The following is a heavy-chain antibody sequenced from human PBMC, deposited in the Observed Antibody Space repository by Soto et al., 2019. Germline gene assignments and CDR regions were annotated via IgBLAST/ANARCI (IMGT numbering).Heavy chain of an antibody. V-gene: IGHV3-30*04. D-gene: IGHD2-15*01. J-gene: IGHJ4*02. CDR3: ARGLGYCSGGSCYSDY. Sequence: GSLRLSCAASGFTFSSYAMHWVRQAPGKGLEWVAVISYDGSNKYYADSVKGRFTISRDNSKNTLYLQMNSLRAEDTAVYYCARGLGYCSGGSCYSDYWGQGTLVTVSS. CDR1: GFTFSSYA. CDR2: ISYDGSNK.